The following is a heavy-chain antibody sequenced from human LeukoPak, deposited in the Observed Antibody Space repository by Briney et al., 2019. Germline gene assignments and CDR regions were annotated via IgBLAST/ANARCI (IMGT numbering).Heavy chain of an antibody. CDR2: IIPIFGTA. CDR3: ARDRERDIVATILDY. V-gene: IGHV1-69*05. Sequence: GASVKVSCKASGGTFSSYAISWVRQAPGQGLEWMGGIIPIFGTANYAQKFQGRVTITTDESTSTAYMELSSLRSEDTAVYYCARDRERDIVATILDYWGQGTLVTVSS. J-gene: IGHJ4*02. D-gene: IGHD5-12*01. CDR1: GGTFSSYA.